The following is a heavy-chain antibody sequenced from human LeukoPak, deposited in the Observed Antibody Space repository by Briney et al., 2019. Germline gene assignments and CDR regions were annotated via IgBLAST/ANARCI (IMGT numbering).Heavy chain of an antibody. Sequence: ASVTVSCTASGGTFSSYAISWVRQAPGQGLEWMGGVTPMFGTANYAQKFQGRVTITADESTSTAYMELSSLRSEDTAVYYCVRDGSYYDNSGYYYLYWGQGTLVTVSS. V-gene: IGHV1-69*13. D-gene: IGHD3-22*01. J-gene: IGHJ4*02. CDR2: VTPMFGTA. CDR1: GGTFSSYA. CDR3: VRDGSYYDNSGYYYLY.